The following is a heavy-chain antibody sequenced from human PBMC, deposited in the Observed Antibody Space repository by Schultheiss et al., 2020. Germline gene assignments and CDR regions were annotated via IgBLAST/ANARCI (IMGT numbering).Heavy chain of an antibody. V-gene: IGHV1-2*02. CDR2: INPNSGGT. CDR1: GYTFTGYY. Sequence: GESLKISCKASGYTFTGYYMHWVRQAPGQGLEWMGWINPNSGGTNYAQKFQGRVTMTRDTSISTAYMELSRLRSDDTAVYYCARPSSTSRAYIAFDIWGQGTMVTGSS. D-gene: IGHD2-2*01. J-gene: IGHJ3*02. CDR3: ARPSSTSRAYIAFDI.